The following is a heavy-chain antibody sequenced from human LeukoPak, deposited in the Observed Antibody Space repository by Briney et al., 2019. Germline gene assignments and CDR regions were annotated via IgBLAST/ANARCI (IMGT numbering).Heavy chain of an antibody. V-gene: IGHV3-23*01. CDR1: GFTFGSYA. D-gene: IGHD3-22*01. J-gene: IGHJ4*02. CDR2: TSGSGGIT. CDR3: ARGSGSGYPERYFDY. Sequence: AGGSLRLSCAASGFTFGSYAISWVRQAPGKGLDWVSSTSGSGGITDYADSARGRFTISRDNSKNTLYLQMNSLRAEDTAVYYCARGSGSGYPERYFDYWGQGTLVTVSS.